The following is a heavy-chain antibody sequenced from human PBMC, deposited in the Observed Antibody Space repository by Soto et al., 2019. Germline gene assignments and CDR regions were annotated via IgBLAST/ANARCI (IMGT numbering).Heavy chain of an antibody. Sequence: GGSLRLSCAASGFTFSSYGMHWVRQAPGKGLEWVAVISYDGSNKYYADSVKGRFTISRDNSKNTLYLQMNSLRAEDTAVYYCATGGESTTGKSPIDYWGQGTLVTVSS. CDR1: GFTFSSYG. J-gene: IGHJ4*02. CDR2: ISYDGSNK. CDR3: ATGGESTTGKSPIDY. D-gene: IGHD4-4*01. V-gene: IGHV3-30*03.